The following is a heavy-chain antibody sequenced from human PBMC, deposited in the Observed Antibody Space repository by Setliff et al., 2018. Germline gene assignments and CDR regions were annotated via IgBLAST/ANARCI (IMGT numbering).Heavy chain of an antibody. J-gene: IGHJ4*02. D-gene: IGHD1-1*01. CDR2: IHHSGST. CDR3: GRVGNWNFFDF. V-gene: IGHV4-38-2*01. Sequence: PSETLSLTCAVSGYSISNIYYWGWIRQPPGKGLEWIATIHHSGSTNYNPSLKGRATISVDTSKNQFSLKVSSVTAADTAVYYCGRVGNWNFFDFWGQGTLVTVSS. CDR1: GYSISNIYY.